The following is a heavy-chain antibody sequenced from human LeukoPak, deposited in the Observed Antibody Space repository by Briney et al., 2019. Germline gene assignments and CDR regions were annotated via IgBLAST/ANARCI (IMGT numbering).Heavy chain of an antibody. CDR2: ISKSVGST. CDR1: RFSFSSYA. J-gene: IGHJ4*02. V-gene: IGHV3-23*01. Sequence: GGSLRLSCAASRFSFSSYAMSWVRQAPGKGLEWVSGISKSVGSTYYTDSVKGRFTISRDNSKNTLYLQMNSLRAEDTAVYFCAKDREWLTLYFDYWGQGTLLTVSS. D-gene: IGHD6-19*01. CDR3: AKDREWLTLYFDY.